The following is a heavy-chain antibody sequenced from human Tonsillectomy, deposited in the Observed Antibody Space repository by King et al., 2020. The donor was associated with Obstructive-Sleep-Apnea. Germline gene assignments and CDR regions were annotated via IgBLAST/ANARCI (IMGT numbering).Heavy chain of an antibody. J-gene: IGHJ6*02. V-gene: IGHV3-23*04. Sequence: VQLVESGGGLVQPGGSLRLSCAASGFTFSSYAMSWVRQAPGKGLEGVSAISGSGGSTYYADSVKGRFTISSDNSKNTLYLQMNSLRAEDTAVYYCAKDQQQQLVWYYYYGMDVWGQGTTVTVSS. D-gene: IGHD6-13*01. CDR2: ISGSGGST. CDR1: GFTFSSYA. CDR3: AKDQQQQLVWYYYYGMDV.